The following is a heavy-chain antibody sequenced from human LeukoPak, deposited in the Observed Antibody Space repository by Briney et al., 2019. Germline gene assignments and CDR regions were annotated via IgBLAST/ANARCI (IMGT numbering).Heavy chain of an antibody. D-gene: IGHD3-22*01. J-gene: IGHJ4*02. CDR3: ARYYYDSSGYYYADY. CDR1: GYTFTSYD. CDR2: MNPNSGNT. V-gene: IGHV1-8*01. Sequence: ASVKVSCKASGYTFTSYDINWVRQATGQGLEWIGWMNPNSGNTGYAQKFQGRVTMTRNTSISTAYMELSSLRSEDTAVYYCARYYYDSSGYYYADYWGQGTLVTVSS.